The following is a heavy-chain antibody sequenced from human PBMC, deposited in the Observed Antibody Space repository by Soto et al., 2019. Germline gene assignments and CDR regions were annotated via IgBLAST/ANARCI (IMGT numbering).Heavy chain of an antibody. D-gene: IGHD3-10*01. CDR1: GYSFNSYY. CDR3: ASDYNAYQRQHVFDI. CDR2: INPSGAST. V-gene: IGHV1-46*02. J-gene: IGHJ3*02. Sequence: QVQLVQSGAEVKKPGASVKVACKASGYSFNSYYMHWVRQALGQGPEWMGVINPSGASTSYAQKFQGRVTMTRDTSTSTVYMELSSLRSEDTALYYCASDYNAYQRQHVFDIWGQGTLVTVSS.